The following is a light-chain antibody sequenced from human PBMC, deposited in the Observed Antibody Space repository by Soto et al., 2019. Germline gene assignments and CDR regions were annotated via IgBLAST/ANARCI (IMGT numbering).Light chain of an antibody. V-gene: IGKV3-20*01. CDR2: GAS. J-gene: IGKJ2*01. Sequence: EIVLTQSPGTLSLSPGERATLSCRASQSVSSSYLAWYQQKPGQAPRLLIYGASSRATGIPDRFSGSGSGAHFTLTISGLEPEDFAVYYCQQYGSSPPYTFGQGTKLEIK. CDR1: QSVSSSY. CDR3: QQYGSSPPYT.